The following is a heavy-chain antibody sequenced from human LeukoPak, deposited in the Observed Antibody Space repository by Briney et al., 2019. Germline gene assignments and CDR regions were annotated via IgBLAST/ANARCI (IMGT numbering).Heavy chain of an antibody. CDR2: INPNSGGT. Sequence: ASVKVSCKTSGYTFTGYYMHWVRQAPGHGLEWMGWINPNSGGTNSAQRFQGRVTMTRDTSISTTYMELSRLRSDDTAVYYCARERGYCSSSTCYTSDAFDIWGQGTMVTVSS. CDR1: GYTFTGYY. V-gene: IGHV1-2*02. CDR3: ARERGYCSSSTCYTSDAFDI. D-gene: IGHD2-2*02. J-gene: IGHJ3*02.